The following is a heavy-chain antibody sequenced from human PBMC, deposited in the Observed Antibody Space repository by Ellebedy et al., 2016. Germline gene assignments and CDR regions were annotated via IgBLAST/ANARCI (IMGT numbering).Heavy chain of an antibody. V-gene: IGHV3-30*18. CDR3: AKDGGLGRWLLGWYFDL. J-gene: IGHJ2*01. D-gene: IGHD5-24*01. CDR1: GFTFSSYG. Sequence: GESLKISXAASGFTFSSYGMLWVRQAPGKGLEWVAVISFDGSNKYYADSVKGRFTISRDNSKNTLYLQMNSLRAEDTAVYYCAKDGGLGRWLLGWYFDLWGRGTLVTVSS. CDR2: ISFDGSNK.